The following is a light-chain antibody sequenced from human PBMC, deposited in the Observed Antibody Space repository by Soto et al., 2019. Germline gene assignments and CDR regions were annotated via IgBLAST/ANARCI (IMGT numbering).Light chain of an antibody. Sequence: QSVLTQPASVSGSPGQSITISCTGTSSDVGSYNLVSWYQQHPGKAPKLMIYEGSKRPSGVSNRFSGSKSGNKASLTISGLQAEDEADYYCCPYAGSSTLYVFGTGTKVTVL. J-gene: IGLJ1*01. CDR3: CPYAGSSTLYV. CDR1: SSDVGSYNL. CDR2: EGS. V-gene: IGLV2-23*01.